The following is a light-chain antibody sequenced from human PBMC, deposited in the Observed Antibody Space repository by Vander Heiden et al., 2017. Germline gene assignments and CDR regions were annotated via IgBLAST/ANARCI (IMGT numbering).Light chain of an antibody. CDR2: DAS. Sequence: DIQMTQSPSSLSASVGDRVTITCQASQDITNYLNWYQQKPGKAPKLLIYDASNLETGVPSRFSGSRSGTDFTFTIRSLQPEDIATYYCQQYENLPYTFGQGTKLEIK. CDR3: QQYENLPYT. V-gene: IGKV1-33*01. CDR1: QDITNY. J-gene: IGKJ2*01.